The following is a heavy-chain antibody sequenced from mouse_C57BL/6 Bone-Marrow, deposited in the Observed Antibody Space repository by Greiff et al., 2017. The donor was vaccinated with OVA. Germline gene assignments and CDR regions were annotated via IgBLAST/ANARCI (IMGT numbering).Heavy chain of an antibody. Sequence: VQLQQSGPELVKPGASVKIPCTASGYTFTDYNMDWVKQSPGKSLEWIGDINPNNGGTIYNQKFKGQATLTVDKSSSTAYMELRSLTSEDTAVDYCAVADGYYWYFDVWGTGTTVTVSS. D-gene: IGHD2-3*01. CDR1: GYTFTDYN. CDR3: AVADGYYWYFDV. CDR2: INPNNGGT. J-gene: IGHJ1*03. V-gene: IGHV1-18*01.